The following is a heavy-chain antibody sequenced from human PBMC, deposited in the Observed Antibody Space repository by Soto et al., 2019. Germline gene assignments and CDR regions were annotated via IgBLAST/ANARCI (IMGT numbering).Heavy chain of an antibody. D-gene: IGHD1-26*01. V-gene: IGHV5-51*01. CDR2: IYPVDFRP. Sequence: PGVSLKISCTGSGDSFSTDWIGWVRQMPGKGLEWMGVIYPVDFRPRYSPPFQGQVTISADKSIGTAYLQSSSLKASDTAMYYYATGRFSSPESSLWGHGTQVTVYS. CDR1: GDSFSTDW. J-gene: IGHJ4*01. CDR3: ATGRFSSPESSL.